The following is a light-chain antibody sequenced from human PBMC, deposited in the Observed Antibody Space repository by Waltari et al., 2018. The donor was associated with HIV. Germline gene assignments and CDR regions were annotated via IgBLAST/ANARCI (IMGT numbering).Light chain of an antibody. V-gene: IGLV6-57*03. J-gene: IGLJ3*02. CDR3: QSFDSNNHWV. CDR1: SGTIASNY. Sequence: NFILTQPHSVSGSPGKTVTISCTRTSGTIASNYVHWFQQRPGRAPTTVLYDDNHRPSGVPDRFSGTIDRSSNSASLMISVLQTEDEADYYCQSFDSNNHWVFGGGTKLTVL. CDR2: DDN.